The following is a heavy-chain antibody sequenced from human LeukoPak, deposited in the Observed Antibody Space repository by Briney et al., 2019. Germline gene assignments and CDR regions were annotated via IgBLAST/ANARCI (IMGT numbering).Heavy chain of an antibody. D-gene: IGHD6-19*01. V-gene: IGHV3-23*01. CDR1: GFAFSVYA. CDR3: AKPISGGLAVTADWFHP. Sequence: GGSLRLSCTASGFAFSVYAMSWPRQPPGKGLEWVSTVNANSGTTSYAASVRGRFTISRDNSKNTLYLQLNTLRADDTATYYCAKPISGGLAVTADWFHPWGQGTLVTVSS. J-gene: IGHJ5*01. CDR2: VNANSGTT.